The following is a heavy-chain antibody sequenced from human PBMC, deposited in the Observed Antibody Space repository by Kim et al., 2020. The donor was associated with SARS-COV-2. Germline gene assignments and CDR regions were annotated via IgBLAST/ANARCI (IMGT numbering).Heavy chain of an antibody. CDR3: ATMATHWYFDL. J-gene: IGHJ2*01. Sequence: YYNPSPKRRVTISVDTSKNQFSLKLRSVTAADTAVYYCATMATHWYFDLWGRGTLVTVSS. D-gene: IGHD2-8*01. V-gene: IGHV4-39*01.